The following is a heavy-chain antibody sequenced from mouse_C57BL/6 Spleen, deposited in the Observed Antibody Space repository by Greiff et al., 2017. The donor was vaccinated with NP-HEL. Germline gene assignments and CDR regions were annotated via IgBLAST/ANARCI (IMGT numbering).Heavy chain of an antibody. J-gene: IGHJ3*01. CDR3: AREAYYSNYEFAY. CDR2: ISDGGSYT. V-gene: IGHV5-4*01. CDR1: GFTFSSYA. D-gene: IGHD2-5*01. Sequence: EVKLVESGGGLVKPGGSLKLSCAASGFTFSSYAMSWVRQTPEKRLEWVATISDGGSYTYYPDNVKGRFTISRDNAKNNLYLQMSHLKSEDTAMYYCAREAYYSNYEFAYWGQGTLVTVSA.